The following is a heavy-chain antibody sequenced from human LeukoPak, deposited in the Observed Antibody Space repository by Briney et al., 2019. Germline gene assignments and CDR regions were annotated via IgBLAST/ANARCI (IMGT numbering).Heavy chain of an antibody. CDR3: ARERGTIAVTYYFDF. Sequence: PSETLSLTCSVSGGSISNYYWSWIRQPAGKGLDWIGRISTSGSTIYKPSLRSRVTISMDASKDQFSLRLSSVTAADTAVYYCARERGTIAVTYYFDFWGPGILVTVSS. CDR1: GGSISNYY. J-gene: IGHJ4*02. V-gene: IGHV4-4*07. CDR2: ISTSGST. D-gene: IGHD2-15*01.